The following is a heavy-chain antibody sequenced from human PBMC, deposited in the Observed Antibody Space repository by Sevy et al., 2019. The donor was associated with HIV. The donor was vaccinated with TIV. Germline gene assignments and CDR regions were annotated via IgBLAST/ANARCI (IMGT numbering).Heavy chain of an antibody. V-gene: IGHV4-59*01. CDR2: IFYSRST. J-gene: IGHJ6*02. CDR1: GASISGYY. Sequence: SETLSLTCTVSGASISGYYWSWIRQPPGKGLEWIGYIFYSRSTHYSPSLKSRVTISVDTSKNQFSLRLSTMTAADTAVYYCARASPNYYYGMDVWGPGATVTVSS. CDR3: ARASPNYYYGMDV.